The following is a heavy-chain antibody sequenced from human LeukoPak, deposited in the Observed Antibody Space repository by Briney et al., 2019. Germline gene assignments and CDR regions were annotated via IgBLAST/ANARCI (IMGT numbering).Heavy chain of an antibody. D-gene: IGHD3-10*01. CDR3: ARLRSYYGSGSYDGRHRPGTTHKRNWFDP. CDR1: GGSFSGYY. Sequence: SETLSLTCAVYGGSFSGYYWNWIRQPPGKGLEWIGEINHSGSTNYNPSLKSRVTISADTSRNQFSLKLSSVTAADTAVYYCARLRSYYGSGSYDGRHRPGTTHKRNWFDPWGQGTLVTVSS. J-gene: IGHJ5*02. V-gene: IGHV4-34*01. CDR2: INHSGST.